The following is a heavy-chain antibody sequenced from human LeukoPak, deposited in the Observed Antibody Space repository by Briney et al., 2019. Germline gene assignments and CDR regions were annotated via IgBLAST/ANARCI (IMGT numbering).Heavy chain of an antibody. Sequence: GGSLRLSCVTSGFTFNNYPMHWVRQAPGKGLEWVAVIGYDGRFKFHSDSVKGRFTISRDDSKNTLYLQMNSLRPEDTALYYCARDPKTGSPDYFDYWGRGTLVTVST. CDR3: ARDPKTGSPDYFDY. J-gene: IGHJ4*02. V-gene: IGHV3-30*04. D-gene: IGHD3-10*01. CDR2: IGYDGRFK. CDR1: GFTFNNYP.